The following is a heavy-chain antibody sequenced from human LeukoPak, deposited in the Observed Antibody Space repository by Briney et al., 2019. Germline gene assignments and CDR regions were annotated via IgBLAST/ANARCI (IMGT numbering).Heavy chain of an antibody. D-gene: IGHD3-22*01. J-gene: IGHJ4*02. V-gene: IGHV3-30*03. CDR3: ARAPSGYYPYFDY. CDR1: GFTFRSYG. Sequence: GGSLRLSCAASGFTFRSYGMHWVRQAPGKGLEWVAVISYDGSNEYYVDSVKGRFTIFRDNSKNTLYLQTDSLRAEDTAVYYCARAPSGYYPYFDYWGQGTLVTVSS. CDR2: ISYDGSNE.